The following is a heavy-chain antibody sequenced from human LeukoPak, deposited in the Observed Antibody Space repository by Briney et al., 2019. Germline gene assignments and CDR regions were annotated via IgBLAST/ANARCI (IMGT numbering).Heavy chain of an antibody. CDR2: IRSKAYGGTT. V-gene: IGHV3-49*04. CDR1: GFTFGDYA. D-gene: IGHD5-18*01. Sequence: GGSLRLSCIASGFTFGDYAMSWVRQAPGKGLEWVGFIRSKAYGGTTEYAASVKGRFTISRDDSKSIAYLQMNSLKTEDTAVYYCTRDRSKWIQLWSYFDYWGQGTLVTVSS. CDR3: TRDRSKWIQLWSYFDY. J-gene: IGHJ4*02.